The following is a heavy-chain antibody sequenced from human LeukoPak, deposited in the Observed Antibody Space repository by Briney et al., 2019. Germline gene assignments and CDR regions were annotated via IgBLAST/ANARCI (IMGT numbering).Heavy chain of an antibody. CDR2: IYYSGST. D-gene: IGHD2-2*01. CDR3: ARGVVVVPADGLDP. J-gene: IGHJ5*02. Sequence: AETLSLTCTVSGGSISSSSYYWGWIRQPPGQGLEWIGSIYYSGSTYYNPPLKSRVTISVCTSKNQFSLKLSSVTAADTAVYYCARGVVVVPADGLDPWGQGTLVTVSS. CDR1: GGSISSSSYY. V-gene: IGHV4-39*07.